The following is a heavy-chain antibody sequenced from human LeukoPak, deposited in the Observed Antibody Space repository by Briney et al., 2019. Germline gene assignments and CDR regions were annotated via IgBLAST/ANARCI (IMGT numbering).Heavy chain of an antibody. CDR2: ISAYNGNT. CDR3: ARAGIAVATKYLTPGNAFDI. D-gene: IGHD6-19*01. CDR1: GYTFTSYG. V-gene: IGHV1-18*01. J-gene: IGHJ3*02. Sequence: GASVKVSCKASGYTFTSYGISWVRQAPGQGLEWMGWISAYNGNTNYAQKLQGRVTMTTDTSTSTAYMELRSLRSDGTAVYYCARAGIAVATKYLTPGNAFDIWGQGTMVTVSS.